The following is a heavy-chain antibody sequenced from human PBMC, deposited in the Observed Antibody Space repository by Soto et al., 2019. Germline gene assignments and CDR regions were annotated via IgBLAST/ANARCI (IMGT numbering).Heavy chain of an antibody. CDR3: ARHSSSRGRAPDP. J-gene: IGHJ5*02. Sequence: QVQLVQSGAEVKKPGSSVKVSCKASGGTFSSYTISWVRQAPGQGLEWMGRIIPILGIANYAQKFQGRVTITADKSTSTAYMELNSLRSEDTAVYYCARHSSSRGRAPDPWGQGTLVTVSS. CDR1: GGTFSSYT. V-gene: IGHV1-69*02. D-gene: IGHD6-13*01. CDR2: IIPILGIA.